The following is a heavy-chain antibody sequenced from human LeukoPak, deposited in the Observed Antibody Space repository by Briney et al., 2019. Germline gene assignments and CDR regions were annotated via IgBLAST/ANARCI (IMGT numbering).Heavy chain of an antibody. CDR2: IKQDGSEK. CDR3: ARMYYYDSSGEGY. D-gene: IGHD3-22*01. CDR1: GFTFSSYW. V-gene: IGHV3-7*01. J-gene: IGHJ4*02. Sequence: PGGSLRLSCAASGFTFSSYWMSWVRQAPGKGLEWAANIKQDGSEKYYVDSVKGRFTISRDNAKNSLYLQMNSPRAEDTAVYYCARMYYYDSSGEGYWGQGTLVTVSS.